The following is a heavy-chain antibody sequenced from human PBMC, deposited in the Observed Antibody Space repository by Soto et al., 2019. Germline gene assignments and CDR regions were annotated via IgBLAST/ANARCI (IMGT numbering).Heavy chain of an antibody. Sequence: SGLSLRVSWAAAGFTFSNHAMSWVSQAQGKGLEWVSGINWNGGSTGYADSVKGRFTLSRDTAKNSLYLHMNSLRAEDTALYFCARTRGYSGYDAFDIWGQGTMVTVSS. CDR3: ARTRGYSGYDAFDI. CDR1: GFTFSNHA. V-gene: IGHV3-20*04. D-gene: IGHD5-12*01. CDR2: INWNGGST. J-gene: IGHJ3*02.